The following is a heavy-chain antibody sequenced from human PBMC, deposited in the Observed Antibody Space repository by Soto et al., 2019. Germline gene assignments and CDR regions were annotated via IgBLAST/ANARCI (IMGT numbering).Heavy chain of an antibody. CDR2: ISGKNGNT. Sequence: QVQLVQSGVEVKKPGASVKVSCKASGYTFISHGISWVRQAPGQGREWMGWISGKNGNTNYAQKLQGRVTLTTDTSTSTGYMELRSLRSDDTAVYYCARVSSSIVVVPDYGMDVWGQGTTVTVSS. J-gene: IGHJ6*02. D-gene: IGHD2-15*01. CDR1: GYTFISHG. CDR3: ARVSSSIVVVPDYGMDV. V-gene: IGHV1-18*04.